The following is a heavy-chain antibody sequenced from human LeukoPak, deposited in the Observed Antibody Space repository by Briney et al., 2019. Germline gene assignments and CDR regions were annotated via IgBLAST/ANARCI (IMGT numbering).Heavy chain of an antibody. J-gene: IGHJ5*02. Sequence: SETLSLTCTVSGGSISSSSYYWGWIRQPPGKGLEWVGTIYHSGTTFYSPSLKSRLTVSVDTSNNQFSLKLTSVTAADTAVYYCARSYCTGGTCYPAWFDPWGQGTLVTVSS. V-gene: IGHV4-39*07. CDR1: GGSISSSSYY. D-gene: IGHD2-15*01. CDR2: IYHSGTT. CDR3: ARSYCTGGTCYPAWFDP.